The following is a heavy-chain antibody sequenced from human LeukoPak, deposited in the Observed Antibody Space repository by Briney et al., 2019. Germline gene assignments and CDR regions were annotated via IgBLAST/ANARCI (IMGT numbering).Heavy chain of an antibody. CDR1: GFTFSNYW. Sequence: SGGSLRLSCAASGFTFSNYWMTWVRQAPGKGLEWVANIKVDESEKYYVDSVRGRFTISRDNAKNSLYLQMNSLRAEDTAVYYCARDLAVAGTGINYFDYWGQGTLVTVSS. J-gene: IGHJ4*02. CDR3: ARDLAVAGTGINYFDY. V-gene: IGHV3-7*05. CDR2: IKVDESEK. D-gene: IGHD6-19*01.